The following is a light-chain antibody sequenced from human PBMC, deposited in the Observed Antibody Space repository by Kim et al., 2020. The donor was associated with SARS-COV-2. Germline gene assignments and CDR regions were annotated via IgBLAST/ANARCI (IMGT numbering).Light chain of an antibody. CDR3: ATWDDSLNAWV. CDR1: CTNIGINT. J-gene: IGLJ3*02. Sequence: GQRVTISCSGSCTNIGINTVNWYQQFPGTAPKLLIYSDHQRPSGVPDRFSASKSGTSASLAISGLRSGDEAAYYCATWDDSLNAWVFGGGTQLTVL. CDR2: SDH. V-gene: IGLV1-44*01.